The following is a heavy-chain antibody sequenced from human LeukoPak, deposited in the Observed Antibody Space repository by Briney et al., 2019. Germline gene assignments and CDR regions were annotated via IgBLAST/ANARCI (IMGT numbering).Heavy chain of an antibody. CDR1: GGSISSGGYY. Sequence: SQTPSLTCTVSGGSISSGGYYWSWIRQHPGKGLEWIGYIYYSGSTYYNPSLKSRVTISVDTSKNQFSLKLSSVTAADTAVYYCAREPYCGGDCYSGVFDWGQGTLVTVSS. V-gene: IGHV4-31*03. CDR2: IYYSGST. CDR3: AREPYCGGDCYSGVFD. D-gene: IGHD2-21*02. J-gene: IGHJ4*02.